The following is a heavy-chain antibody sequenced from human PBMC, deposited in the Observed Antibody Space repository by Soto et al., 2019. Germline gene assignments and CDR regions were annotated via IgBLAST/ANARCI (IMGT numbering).Heavy chain of an antibody. CDR3: ARARMQLWPNYYDDGLDV. CDR1: GFTVSTNF. D-gene: IGHD5-18*01. V-gene: IGHV3-66*01. J-gene: IGHJ6*02. Sequence: EVQLVESGGGLVQPGGSLRLSCAASGFTVSTNFMTWVRQAPGRGLEGVSVIYSGGSTFYADSGKGRFTTTRENSKNTVYFQINSLRVEDTAVYYCARARMQLWPNYYDDGLDVWGQGTTVTVSS. CDR2: IYSGGST.